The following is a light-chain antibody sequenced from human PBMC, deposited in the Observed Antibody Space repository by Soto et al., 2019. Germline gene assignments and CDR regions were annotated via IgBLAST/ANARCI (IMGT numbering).Light chain of an antibody. J-gene: IGLJ3*02. CDR1: SSDVGVYNY. V-gene: IGLV2-11*01. CDR3: CSYAGSYPWV. Sequence: QSALTQPRSVSGSPGQSVTISCTGTSSDVGVYNYVSWYQQHPGKAPKVMIYDVSKRPSGVPDRFSGSKSGNTASLTISGLQAEYEADYYCCSYAGSYPWVFGGGTKLTVL. CDR2: DVS.